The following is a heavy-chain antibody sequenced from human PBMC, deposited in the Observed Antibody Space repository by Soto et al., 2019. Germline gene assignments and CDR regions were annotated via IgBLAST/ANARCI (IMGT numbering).Heavy chain of an antibody. J-gene: IGHJ4*02. CDR2: VSHRGNT. D-gene: IGHD7-27*01. CDR3: ARAKFESTGWHQFDI. V-gene: IGHV4-34*01. CDR1: GGSFTGHV. Sequence: PSETLSLTCTVSGGSFTGHVWSWVRQPPGKGLKWIGEVSHRGNTKYYPSLRSRVTLSVDSSKNQISLALTSVTAADTAVYYCARAKFESTGWHQFDIWGQGTLVTVSS.